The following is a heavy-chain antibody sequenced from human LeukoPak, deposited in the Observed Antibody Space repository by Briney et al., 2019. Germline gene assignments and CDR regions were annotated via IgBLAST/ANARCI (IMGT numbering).Heavy chain of an antibody. V-gene: IGHV3-30-3*01. CDR3: AREFWDTVAIGIFDY. J-gene: IGHJ4*02. CDR1: GFSFSTYV. D-gene: IGHD5-12*01. CDR2: ISYDGNNE. Sequence: GRSLSLSCAASGFSFSTYVFHWLRQAPGKGLEWVAAISYDGNNEYYADSVKGRLTISRDNSKNTLYMQMNSLRPEDTTVYYCAREFWDTVAIGIFDYWGQGALVTVSS.